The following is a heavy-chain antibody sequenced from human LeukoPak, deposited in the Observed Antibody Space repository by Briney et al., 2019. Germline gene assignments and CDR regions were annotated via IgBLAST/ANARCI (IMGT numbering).Heavy chain of an antibody. V-gene: IGHV1-2*02. Sequence: ASVKVSCKASGYTFTGYYMHWVRQAPGQGLEWMGWINPNSGGTNYAQKFQGRVTMTRDTSISTAYMELSRLRSDGTAVYYCARVSAPGLGSTSAELYYWGQGTLVTVSS. J-gene: IGHJ4*02. D-gene: IGHD2-2*01. CDR3: ARVSAPGLGSTSAELYY. CDR1: GYTFTGYY. CDR2: INPNSGGT.